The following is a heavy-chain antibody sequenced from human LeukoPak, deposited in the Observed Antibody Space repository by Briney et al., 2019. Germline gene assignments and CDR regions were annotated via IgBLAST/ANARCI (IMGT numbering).Heavy chain of an antibody. CDR3: ARYYYDSSGSSGYFDY. CDR1: GYTFTGYY. D-gene: IGHD3-22*01. J-gene: IGHJ4*02. Sequence: GASVKVSCKASGYTFTGYYMHWVRQAPGQGLEWMGWINPNSGGTNYAQKFQGRVTMTRDTSISTAYMELSRLRSDDTAVYYCARYYYDSSGSSGYFDYWGQGTLVTVSS. V-gene: IGHV1-2*02. CDR2: INPNSGGT.